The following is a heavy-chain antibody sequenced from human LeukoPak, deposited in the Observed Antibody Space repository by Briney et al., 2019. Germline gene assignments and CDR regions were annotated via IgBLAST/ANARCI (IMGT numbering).Heavy chain of an antibody. CDR1: GFTFSSYG. J-gene: IGHJ4*02. Sequence: GGSLRLSCAASGFTFSSYGMHWVRQAPGKGLEWVAVISYDGSNKYYADSVKGRFTISRDNSKNTLYLQMNSLRAEDTAVYYCAKGSVGTPPPFDFWGQETLVTVSS. CDR3: AKGSVGTPPPFDF. V-gene: IGHV3-30*18. D-gene: IGHD2-15*01. CDR2: ISYDGSNK.